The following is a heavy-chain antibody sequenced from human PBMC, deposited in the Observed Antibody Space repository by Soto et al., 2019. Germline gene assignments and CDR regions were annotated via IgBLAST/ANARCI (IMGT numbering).Heavy chain of an antibody. CDR3: ARAPVGGLDY. V-gene: IGHV1-69*10. D-gene: IGHD1-26*01. CDR1: GGTFSIYA. CDR2: IIAINGNT. Sequence: GASVKVSCKASGGTFSIYAISWVRQAPGQGLEWMGGIIAINGNTNYSQKFQGRVTITRDTSASTAYMELSSLRSEDTAVYYCARAPVGGLDYWGQGTLVTVSS. J-gene: IGHJ4*02.